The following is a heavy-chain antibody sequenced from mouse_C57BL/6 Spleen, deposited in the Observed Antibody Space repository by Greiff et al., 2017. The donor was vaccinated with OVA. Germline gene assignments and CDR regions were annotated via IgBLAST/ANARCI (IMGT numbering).Heavy chain of an antibody. CDR2: IDTENGDT. J-gene: IGHJ4*01. V-gene: IGHV14-4*01. CDR3: TAIYYDYLYAMDY. D-gene: IGHD2-4*01. CDR1: GFNIKDDY. Sequence: VQLQQSGAELVRPGASVKLSCTASGFNIKDDYMHWVKQRPEQGLEWIGWIDTENGDTEYASKFQGKATITADTSSNTAYLQLSSLTSEDTAVYYCTAIYYDYLYAMDYWGQGTSVTVSS.